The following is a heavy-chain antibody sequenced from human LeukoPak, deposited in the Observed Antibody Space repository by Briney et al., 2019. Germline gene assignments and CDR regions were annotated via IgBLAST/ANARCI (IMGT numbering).Heavy chain of an antibody. D-gene: IGHD4-23*01. Sequence: GGSLRLSCAGAGFTFTNAWMSWVRQAPGEGLEWVSYISSSTNTIYYADSVKGRFTISRDNAKNSLFLQMNSLRDEDTAVYYCARGGYGANDDAFDIWGQGTMVTVSS. J-gene: IGHJ3*02. CDR1: GFTFTNAW. CDR3: ARGGYGANDDAFDI. CDR2: ISSSTNTI. V-gene: IGHV3-48*02.